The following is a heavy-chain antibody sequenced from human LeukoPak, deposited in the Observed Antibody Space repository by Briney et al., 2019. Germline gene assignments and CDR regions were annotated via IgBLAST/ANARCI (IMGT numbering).Heavy chain of an antibody. Sequence: GASVKVSCKASGGTFSSYAISWVRRAPGQGLEWMGRIIPILGIANYAQKFQGRVTITADKSTSTAYMELSSLRSEDTAVYYCARDKTRGVISAFDIWGQGTMVTVSS. D-gene: IGHD3-10*01. CDR1: GGTFSSYA. CDR3: ARDKTRGVISAFDI. V-gene: IGHV1-69*04. J-gene: IGHJ3*02. CDR2: IIPILGIA.